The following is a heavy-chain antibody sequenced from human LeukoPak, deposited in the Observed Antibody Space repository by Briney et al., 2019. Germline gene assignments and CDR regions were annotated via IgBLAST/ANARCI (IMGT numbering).Heavy chain of an antibody. V-gene: IGHV4-61*02. Sequence: SETLSLTCTVSGGSISSGSYYWSWIRQPAGKGLELIGRIFTSGRTNYNPSLKSRVTISLDTSKNQFSLKLSSVTAADTAVYYCARDKVVGATHFDYWGQGTLVTVSS. J-gene: IGHJ4*02. CDR2: IFTSGRT. D-gene: IGHD1-26*01. CDR1: GGSISSGSYY. CDR3: ARDKVVGATHFDY.